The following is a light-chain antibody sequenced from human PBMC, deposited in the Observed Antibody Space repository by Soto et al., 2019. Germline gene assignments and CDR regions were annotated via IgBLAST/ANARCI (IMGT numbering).Light chain of an antibody. CDR2: DDR. Sequence: SYELTQPPSVSVAPGQTAMITCGGNDSGSKSVHWYQQRPGQAPVLVVYDDRDRPSGIPERFSGSNSGSTATLTISRVEAGDEADYYCQVWDRNNNHVLFGGGTKLTVL. V-gene: IGLV3-21*02. CDR3: QVWDRNNNHVL. CDR1: DSGSKS. J-gene: IGLJ3*02.